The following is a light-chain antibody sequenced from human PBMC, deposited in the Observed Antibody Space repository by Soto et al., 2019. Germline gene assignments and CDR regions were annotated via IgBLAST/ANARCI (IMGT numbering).Light chain of an antibody. Sequence: QSVLAQPASVSGSPGQSITISCTGTSSDVGGYNYVSWYQHHPGKAPKLMIFEVTSRPSGVSNRFSGSKSGNTASLTISGLQAEDEAHYYCSSYTTITTYVFATAT. CDR1: SSDVGGYNY. V-gene: IGLV2-14*01. J-gene: IGLJ1*01. CDR3: SSYTTITTYV. CDR2: EVT.